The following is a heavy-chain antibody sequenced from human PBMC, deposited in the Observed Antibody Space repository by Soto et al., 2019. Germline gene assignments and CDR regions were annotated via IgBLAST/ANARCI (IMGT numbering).Heavy chain of an antibody. J-gene: IGHJ6*02. CDR3: ARVCGGDCHHGMDV. CDR1: GGSISSGGYY. D-gene: IGHD2-21*02. V-gene: IGHV4-31*03. Sequence: QVQLQESGPGLVKPSQTLSLTCTVSGGSISSGGYYWSWIRQHPGKGLEWIGYIYYSGSTSYNPSLKRRVTIAVDTFKNQLSLKLSSVTAADTAVYYWARVCGGDCHHGMDVWGQGTTVTVSS. CDR2: IYYSGST.